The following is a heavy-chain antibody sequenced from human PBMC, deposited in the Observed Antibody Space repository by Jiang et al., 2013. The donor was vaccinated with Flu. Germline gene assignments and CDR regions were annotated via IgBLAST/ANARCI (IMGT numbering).Heavy chain of an antibody. CDR1: GGSISSSNW. Sequence: PSGTLSLTCAVSGGSISSSNWWSWVRQPPGKGLEWIGEIYHSGSTNYNPSLKSRVTILVDKSKNQFSLKLSSVTAADTAVYYCARGDYDSSGYYDAFDIWGQGTMVTVSS. V-gene: IGHV4-4*02. CDR2: IYHSGST. J-gene: IGHJ3*02. CDR3: ARGDYDSSGYYDAFDI. D-gene: IGHD3-22*01.